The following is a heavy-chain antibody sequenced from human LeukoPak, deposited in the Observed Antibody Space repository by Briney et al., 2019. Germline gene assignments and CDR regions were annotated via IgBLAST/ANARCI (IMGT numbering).Heavy chain of an antibody. V-gene: IGHV3-23*01. CDR3: AKEIPSGIVVVPAATD. CDR2: ISGSGGST. J-gene: IGHJ4*02. Sequence: PGGSLRLSCAASGFTFGSYAMSWVRQAPGKGLEWVSAISGSGGSTYYADSVKGRFTISRDNSKNTLYLQMNSLRAEDTAVYYCAKEIPSGIVVVPAATDWGQGTLVTVSS. D-gene: IGHD2-2*01. CDR1: GFTFGSYA.